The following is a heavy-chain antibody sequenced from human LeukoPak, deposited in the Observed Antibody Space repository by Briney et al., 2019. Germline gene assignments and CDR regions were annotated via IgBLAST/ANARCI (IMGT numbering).Heavy chain of an antibody. Sequence: PGGSLRLSCAASGFTFSSYGMHWVRQAPGKGLEWVAFIRYDGSNKYYADSVKGRFTISRDNSKNTLYLQMNSLSAEDTAVYYCAKDNYGSGTPGYYYYYMDVWGKGTTVTISS. CDR3: AKDNYGSGTPGYYYYYMDV. CDR1: GFTFSSYG. J-gene: IGHJ6*03. V-gene: IGHV3-30*02. CDR2: IRYDGSNK. D-gene: IGHD3-10*01.